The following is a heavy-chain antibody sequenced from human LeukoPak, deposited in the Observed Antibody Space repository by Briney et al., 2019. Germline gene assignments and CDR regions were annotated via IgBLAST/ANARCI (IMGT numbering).Heavy chain of an antibody. J-gene: IGHJ6*03. CDR2: INHSGST. Sequence: PSETLSLTCVVYGGSFSGYYWSWIRQPPGKGLEWIGEINHSGSTNYNPSLKRRVTISVDTSKNQFSLKLSSVTAADTAVYYCARMDSSGRYGRTDYYYMDVWGKGTTVTVSS. CDR3: ARMDSSGRYGRTDYYYMDV. V-gene: IGHV4-34*01. D-gene: IGHD6-19*01. CDR1: GGSFSGYY.